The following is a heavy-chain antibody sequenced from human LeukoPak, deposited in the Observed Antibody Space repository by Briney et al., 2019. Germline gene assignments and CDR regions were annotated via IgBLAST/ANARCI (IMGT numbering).Heavy chain of an antibody. V-gene: IGHV5-51*01. CDR2: IYPGDSDT. D-gene: IGHD6-13*01. J-gene: IGHJ4*02. CDR1: GYSFTTYW. Sequence: GESLKISCKGSGYSFTTYWIAWVRQMPGRGLEWMGIIYPGDSDTRYSPSFQGQVTISADKSISTAYLQWSSLKASDTAMYYCARPRYSSSWYPPWDYWGQGTLVAVSS. CDR3: ARPRYSSSWYPPWDY.